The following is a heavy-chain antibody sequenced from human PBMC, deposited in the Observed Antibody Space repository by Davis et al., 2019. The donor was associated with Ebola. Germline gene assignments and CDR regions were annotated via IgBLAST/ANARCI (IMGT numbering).Heavy chain of an antibody. Sequence: GESLKISCAASGFTFSSYWMHWVRQAPGKGLVWVSRINSDGSSTSYADSVKGRFTISRDNAKNTLYLQMNSLRAEDTAVYYCARNGGSYSYYYYYGMDVWGQGTTVTVSS. D-gene: IGHD1-26*01. CDR1: GFTFSSYW. CDR3: ARNGGSYSYYYYYGMDV. V-gene: IGHV3-74*01. J-gene: IGHJ6*02. CDR2: INSDGSST.